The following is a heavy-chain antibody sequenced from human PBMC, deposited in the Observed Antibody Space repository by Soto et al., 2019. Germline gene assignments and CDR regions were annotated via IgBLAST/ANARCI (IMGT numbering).Heavy chain of an antibody. CDR3: ARDQLYYNDISGRPLNAFDV. J-gene: IGHJ3*01. CDR1: GVTFSSYG. Sequence: GGSLRLSWAASGVTFSSYGMHLVRQAPGKGLEWVAVISYDGSNKYYADSVKGRFTISRDNSKNSLYLQMNSLRAEDTAVYYCARDQLYYNDISGRPLNAFDVWGQGTMVTVSS. V-gene: IGHV3-30*03. CDR2: ISYDGSNK. D-gene: IGHD3-22*01.